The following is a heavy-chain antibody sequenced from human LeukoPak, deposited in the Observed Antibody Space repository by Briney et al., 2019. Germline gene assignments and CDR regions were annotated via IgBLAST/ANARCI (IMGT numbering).Heavy chain of an antibody. D-gene: IGHD5-24*01. CDR1: GGSVSGYY. V-gene: IGHV4-59*02. CDR2: IHYSGST. J-gene: IGHJ4*02. Sequence: SETLSLTCTVSGGSVSGYYWSWIRQPPGKGLQWIGYIHYSGSTNYNPSLKSRLTISVDTSKNQFSLKLSSVTAADTAVYYCASRDGVDYWGQGTLVTVSS. CDR3: ASRDGVDY.